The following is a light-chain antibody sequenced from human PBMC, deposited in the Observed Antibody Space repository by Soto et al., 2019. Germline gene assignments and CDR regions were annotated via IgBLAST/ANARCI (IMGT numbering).Light chain of an antibody. CDR3: QQCGISTWP. Sequence: EIVLTQSPGILSLAPVERATLSCRASQPVSSSYLAWYQQKPGQAPRLLIYGASTRATGIPDRFSGSGSGTDFTLNISRLEPEDFAVYYCQQCGISTWPFGQGTKVDIK. CDR1: QPVSSSY. J-gene: IGKJ1*01. V-gene: IGKV3-20*01. CDR2: GAS.